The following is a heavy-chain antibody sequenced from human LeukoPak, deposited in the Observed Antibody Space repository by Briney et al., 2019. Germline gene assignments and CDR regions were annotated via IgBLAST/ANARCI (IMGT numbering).Heavy chain of an antibody. D-gene: IGHD3-22*01. V-gene: IGHV1-8*01. CDR3: ARGSVYYDSSGYSHYGMDV. CDR1: GYTFTSYD. CDR2: MNPNSGNT. Sequence: ASVKVSCKASGYTFTSYDINWVRQATGQGLEWMGWMNPNSGNTGYAQKFQGRVTMTRNTSINTAYMELSSLRSEDTAVYYCARGSVYYDSSGYSHYGMDVWGQGTTVTVSS. J-gene: IGHJ6*02.